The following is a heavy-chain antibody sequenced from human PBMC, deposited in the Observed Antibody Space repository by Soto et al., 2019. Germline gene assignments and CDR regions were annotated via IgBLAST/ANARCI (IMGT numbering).Heavy chain of an antibody. D-gene: IGHD2-15*01. V-gene: IGHV1-18*01. CDR2: ISAYNGNT. Sequence: ASVKVSCKASGYTFTRYGISWVRQAPGQGLEWMGWISAYNGNTNYAQKLQGRVTMTTDTSTSTAYMELRSLRSDDTAVYYRARVPCRGGSCYWFDPWGQRTLVTVSS. J-gene: IGHJ5*02. CDR3: ARVPCRGGSCYWFDP. CDR1: GYTFTRYG.